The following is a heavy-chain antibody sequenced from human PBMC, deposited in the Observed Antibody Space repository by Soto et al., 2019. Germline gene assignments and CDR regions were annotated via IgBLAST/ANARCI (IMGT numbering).Heavy chain of an antibody. D-gene: IGHD3-22*01. Sequence: EVQLLEAGGGLSQPGGSLRLSCAASGFTFRIYAMNWVRQAPGKGLEWVSGISASGGYTYYADSVKGRITVSSDNSKNSMHLQMNSLRAEDTAVYYSAKSYYYDINVYYPPPRTPTNYWGQGTLFTVSS. J-gene: IGHJ4*02. CDR3: AKSYYYDINVYYPPPRTPTNY. V-gene: IGHV3-23*01. CDR1: GFTFRIYA. CDR2: ISASGGYT.